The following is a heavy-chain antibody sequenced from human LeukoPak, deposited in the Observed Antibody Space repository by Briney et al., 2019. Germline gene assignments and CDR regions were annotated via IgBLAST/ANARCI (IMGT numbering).Heavy chain of an antibody. V-gene: IGHV4-59*01. CDR3: ARGPSFSGYVNY. Sequence: SETLSLTCAVYGGSFSGYYWSWIRQPPGKGLEWIGYISYSGSTNYNPSLKSRVTISVDTSKNQFSLKLTSVTAADTAVYYCARGPSFSGYVNYWGQGTLVTVSS. J-gene: IGHJ4*02. D-gene: IGHD5-12*01. CDR2: ISYSGST. CDR1: GGSFSGYY.